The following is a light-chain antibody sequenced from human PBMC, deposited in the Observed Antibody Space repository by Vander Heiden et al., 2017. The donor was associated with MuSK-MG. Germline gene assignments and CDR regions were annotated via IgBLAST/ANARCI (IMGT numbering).Light chain of an antibody. CDR1: SSNTRAGYD. Sequence: QPVLTQPPSVSAAPGQRVTIPCTGSSSNTRAGYDVHGYQQLPEPAPKLLIYVTNNRPSGVPDRFSGSRSGTSASLAITGLQAEDEADYYCQSYDSSLSAYVFGTGTKVTVL. CDR2: VTN. V-gene: IGLV1-40*01. J-gene: IGLJ1*01. CDR3: QSYDSSLSAYV.